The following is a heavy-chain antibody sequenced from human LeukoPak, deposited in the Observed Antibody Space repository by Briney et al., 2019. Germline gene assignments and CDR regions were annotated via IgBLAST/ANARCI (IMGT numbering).Heavy chain of an antibody. CDR3: ARDLVYYGMDV. J-gene: IGHJ6*02. CDR2: ISDDGSNQ. V-gene: IGHV3-30*03. CDR1: GFTFSSYG. Sequence: PGGSLRLSCAASGFTFSSYGMHWVRQAPGKGLEWVAVISDDGSNQYYADSVQGRFTISRDNSRNTLYLQMNSLRAEDTAVYYCARDLVYYGMDVWGQGTTVTVSS.